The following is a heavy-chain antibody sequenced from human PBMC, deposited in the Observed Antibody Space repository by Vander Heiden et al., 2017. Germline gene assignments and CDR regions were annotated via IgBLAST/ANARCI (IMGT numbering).Heavy chain of an antibody. CDR1: AFPFSSYD. CDR3: AKDGAGAGFDY. J-gene: IGHJ4*02. V-gene: IGHV3-23*01. Sequence: EVQLLESGGGLVQPGGSLRLSCPASAFPFSSYDMNWVRQAPGQGLEWVSGITGRGGRTFYADSVKGRFTISRDISKNTLYLQMNSLRAEDTAVYYCAKDGAGAGFDYWGQGTLVTVSS. D-gene: IGHD7-27*01. CDR2: ITGRGGRT.